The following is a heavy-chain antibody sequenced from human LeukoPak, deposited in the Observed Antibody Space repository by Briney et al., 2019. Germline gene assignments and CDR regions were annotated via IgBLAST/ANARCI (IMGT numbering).Heavy chain of an antibody. CDR2: ISSSSSYI. J-gene: IGHJ4*02. CDR1: GSTFSSNS. D-gene: IGHD1-26*01. CDR3: ARVWGGSYYY. Sequence: GGSLRLSCAASGSTFSSNSMNWVRQAPGKGLEWVSSISSSSSYIYYADSVKGRFTISRDNAKNSLYLQMNSLRAEDTAVYYCARVWGGSYYYWGQGTLVTVSS. V-gene: IGHV3-21*01.